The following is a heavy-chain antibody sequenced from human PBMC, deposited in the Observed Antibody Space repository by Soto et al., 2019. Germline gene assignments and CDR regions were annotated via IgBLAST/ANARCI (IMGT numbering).Heavy chain of an antibody. CDR2: IYYSGST. V-gene: IGHV4-31*03. CDR3: ASSYFDWSYYYYGMDV. J-gene: IGHJ6*02. D-gene: IGHD3-9*01. CDR1: GGSISSGGYY. Sequence: QVQLQESGPGLVKPSQTLSLTCTVSGGSISSGGYYWSWIRQHPGKGLEWIGYIYYSGSTYYNPSLKSRVTIAVDPSKNQFSLKLSSVTAADTAVYYCASSYFDWSYYYYGMDVWGQGTTVTVSS.